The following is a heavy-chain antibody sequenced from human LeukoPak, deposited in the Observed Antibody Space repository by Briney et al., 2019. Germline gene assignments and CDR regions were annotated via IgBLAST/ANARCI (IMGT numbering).Heavy chain of an antibody. V-gene: IGHV1-24*01. D-gene: IGHD3-22*01. J-gene: IGHJ4*02. CDR3: ATGAIVFDY. CDR2: VGHEDGTT. CDR1: GSTLSKIS. Sequence: ASVRVSCKVSGSTLSKISIDWVRQAPGKGPEWMGSVGHEDGTTIHAQKFQGRFNMTVDKATDTAYMEMSSLMSEDTAIYYCATGAIVFDYWGQGTLVTVSS.